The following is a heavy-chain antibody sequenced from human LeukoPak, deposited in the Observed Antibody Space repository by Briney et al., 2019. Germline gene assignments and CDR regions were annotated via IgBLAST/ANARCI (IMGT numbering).Heavy chain of an antibody. CDR3: ASQYYYGSGSLDY. CDR2: IYSSGST. Sequence: SETLSLTCTVSGGSISSSSYYWSWIRQPAGKGLEWIGRIYSSGSTNYNPSLRSRVTISVDTSKNQFSLKLSSVTAADTAVYYCASQYYYGSGSLDYWGQGTLVTVSS. CDR1: GGSISSSSYY. V-gene: IGHV4-61*02. J-gene: IGHJ4*02. D-gene: IGHD3-10*01.